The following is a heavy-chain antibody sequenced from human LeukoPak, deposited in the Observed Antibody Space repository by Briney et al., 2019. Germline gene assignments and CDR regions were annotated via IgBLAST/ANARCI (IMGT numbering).Heavy chain of an antibody. CDR1: GGSISSSSYY. J-gene: IGHJ5*02. V-gene: IGHV4-39*01. Sequence: PSETLSLTCTVSGGSISSSSYYWGWIRQPPGKGLEWIGSIYYSGSTYYNPSLKSRVTISVDTSKNQFSLKLSSVTAADTAVYYCARHSHRTANWFDPWGQGTLVTVSS. CDR3: ARHSHRTANWFDP. CDR2: IYYSGST.